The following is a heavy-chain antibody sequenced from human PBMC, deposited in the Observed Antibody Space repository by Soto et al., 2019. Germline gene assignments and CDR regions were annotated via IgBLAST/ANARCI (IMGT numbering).Heavy chain of an antibody. V-gene: IGHV1-46*01. D-gene: IGHD3-22*01. CDR1: GYTFTSYY. Sequence: QVQLVQSGAEVKKPGASVKVSCKASGYTFTSYYMHWVRQAPGQGLEWMGIINPSGGSTSYAQKFQGRVTMTRDTSTSTVYMELSSLRSEDTAAYYCAREYYYDSSGYYYPTNWFDPWGQGTLVTVSS. CDR2: INPSGGST. J-gene: IGHJ5*02. CDR3: AREYYYDSSGYYYPTNWFDP.